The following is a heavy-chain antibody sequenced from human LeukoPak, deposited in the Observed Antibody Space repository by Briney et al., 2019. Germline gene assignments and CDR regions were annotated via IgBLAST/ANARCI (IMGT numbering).Heavy chain of an antibody. J-gene: IGHJ4*02. D-gene: IGHD3-3*01. CDR3: ARRGDGDFWSGYRYYFDY. CDR1: GGSISSSSYY. V-gene: IGHV4-39*01. CDR2: IYYSGST. Sequence: PSETLSLTCTVSGGSISSSSYYWGWIRQPPGKGLEWIGSIYYSGSTYYNPSLKSRVTISADTSKNQFSLKLSPVTAADTAVYYCARRGDGDFWSGYRYYFDYWGQGTLVTVSS.